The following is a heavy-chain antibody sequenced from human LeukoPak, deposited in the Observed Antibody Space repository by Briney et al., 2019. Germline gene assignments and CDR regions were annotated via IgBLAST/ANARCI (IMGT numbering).Heavy chain of an antibody. CDR1: GGTFSSYA. D-gene: IGHD2-2*01. Sequence: GASVKVSCKASGGTFSSYAISWVRQAPGQGLEWMGMINPSTSGTSYAQKFQGRVTMTRDTSTSTVYMELTSLRSEDTAVYYCARDQHYQLPFDYWGRGTLVTVSS. CDR3: ARDQHYQLPFDY. CDR2: INPSTSGT. J-gene: IGHJ4*02. V-gene: IGHV1-46*01.